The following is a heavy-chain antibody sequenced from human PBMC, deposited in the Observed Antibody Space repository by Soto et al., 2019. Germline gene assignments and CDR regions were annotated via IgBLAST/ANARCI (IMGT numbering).Heavy chain of an antibody. CDR2: INWNGGST. J-gene: IGHJ4*02. CDR3: ARAGYCYESSGARGDFEH. CDR1: GFTFDNYG. D-gene: IGHD3-22*01. V-gene: IGHV3-20*04. Sequence: EVQLVESGGGVVRPGGSLRLSCAASGFTFDNYGMSWVRQAPGKGLEWVSGINWNGGSTDYADSMKGRFTISRDNVKNALYLQKNSLRAVDTALYYCARAGYCYESSGARGDFEHWGQGTLVTVSS.